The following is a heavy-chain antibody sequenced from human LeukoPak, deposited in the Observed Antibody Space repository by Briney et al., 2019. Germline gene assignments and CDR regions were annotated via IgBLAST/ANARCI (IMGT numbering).Heavy chain of an antibody. Sequence: GESLKISCEGSGYSFTRYWIGSVCQMPGKGLEWMGIIYPGDSDTRYSPSFQGQVTISADKSISTAYLQWSSLKASDTAMYYCARHGAHNWNEQPYPFDYRGQGTLVTVSS. CDR3: ARHGAHNWNEQPYPFDY. V-gene: IGHV5-51*01. CDR2: IYPGDSDT. CDR1: GYSFTRYW. D-gene: IGHD1-1*01. J-gene: IGHJ4*02.